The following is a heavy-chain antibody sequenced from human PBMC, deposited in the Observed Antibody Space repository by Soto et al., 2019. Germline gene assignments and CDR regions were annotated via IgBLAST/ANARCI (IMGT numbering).Heavy chain of an antibody. V-gene: IGHV4-4*02. J-gene: IGHJ4*02. CDR2: IYQSGRT. CDR3: ASTYYNASSGPFDY. Sequence: SETLSVTCAVSGGSVSSSNWWSLVRQPAGKGLERIGEIYQSGRTNYNPSLKSRVTISVGNSKNQFSLNLKSLTAADTAVYYCASTYYNASSGPFDYWDQGTLVTVSS. CDR1: GGSVSSSNW. D-gene: IGHD3-22*01.